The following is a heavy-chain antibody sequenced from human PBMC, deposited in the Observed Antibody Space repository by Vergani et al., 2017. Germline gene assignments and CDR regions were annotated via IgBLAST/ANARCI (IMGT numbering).Heavy chain of an antibody. V-gene: IGHV3-66*01. CDR3: ARALRRGWSEPYYFDY. Sequence: VQLVESGGGLVKPGGSLRLSCAASGFTVSSNYMSWVRQAPGKGLEWVSVIYSGGSTYYADSVKGRFTISRDNSKNTLYLQMNSLRAEDTAVYYCARALRRGWSEPYYFDYWGQGTLVTVSS. CDR2: IYSGGST. J-gene: IGHJ4*02. CDR1: GFTVSSNY. D-gene: IGHD6-19*01.